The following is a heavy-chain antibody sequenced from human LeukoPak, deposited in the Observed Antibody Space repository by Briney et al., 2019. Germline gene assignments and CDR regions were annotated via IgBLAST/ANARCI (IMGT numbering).Heavy chain of an antibody. D-gene: IGHD3-22*01. Sequence: PSETLSLTCSVSGGSTSGYFWTWIRQPPGKGPEWIGYVYYKEHTSYSPSLESRVTISVDTSKNQFSLKLNSVTAADTAVYYCARHMTVTYDAFDLWGQGTMVTVSS. CDR1: GGSTSGYF. J-gene: IGHJ3*01. CDR2: VYYKEHT. V-gene: IGHV4-59*08. CDR3: ARHMTVTYDAFDL.